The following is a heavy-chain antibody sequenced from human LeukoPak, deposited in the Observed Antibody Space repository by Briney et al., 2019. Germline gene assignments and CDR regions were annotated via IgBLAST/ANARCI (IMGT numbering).Heavy chain of an antibody. D-gene: IGHD3-22*01. V-gene: IGHV4-59*01. J-gene: IGHJ4*02. CDR2: IYYSGST. CDR3: ASTHYDSSGFDY. Sequence: PSETLSLTCIVSGGSISSYYWSWIRQPPGKGLEWIGYIYYSGSTNYNPSLKSRVTISVDTSKNQFSLKLSSVTAADTAVYYCASTHYDSSGFDYWGQGTPATVSS. CDR1: GGSISSYY.